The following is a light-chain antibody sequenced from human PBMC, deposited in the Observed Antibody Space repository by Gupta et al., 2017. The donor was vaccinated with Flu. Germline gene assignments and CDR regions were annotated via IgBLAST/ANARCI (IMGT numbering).Light chain of an antibody. V-gene: IGLV1-44*01. CDR2: INS. CDR3: AACDDSLNGLV. J-gene: IGLJ3*02. CDR1: TSNIGSNA. Sequence: RGIISSSGTTSNIGSNAVNWYQQFPGTAPRLLIFINSQRPSGVPDRFSGSTSGTSASLAISGLQAEDEADYYCAACDDSLNGLVFGGGTKVTVL.